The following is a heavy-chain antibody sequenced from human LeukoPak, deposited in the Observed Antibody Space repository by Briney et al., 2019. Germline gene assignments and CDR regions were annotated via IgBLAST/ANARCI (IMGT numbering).Heavy chain of an antibody. CDR3: ASPYYYDSIRY. D-gene: IGHD3-22*01. CDR2: IYSGGST. CDR1: GFTFSSYG. V-gene: IGHV3-NL1*01. Sequence: GGSLRLSCAASGFTFSSYGMHWVRQAPGKGLEWVSVIYSGGSTYYADSVKGRFTISRDNSKNTLYLQMNSLRAEDTAVYYCASPYYYDSIRYWGQGTLVTVSS. J-gene: IGHJ4*02.